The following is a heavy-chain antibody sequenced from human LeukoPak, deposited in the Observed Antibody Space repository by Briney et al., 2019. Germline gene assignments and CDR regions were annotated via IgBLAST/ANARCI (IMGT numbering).Heavy chain of an antibody. V-gene: IGHV4-4*07. CDR1: GGSISSYY. J-gene: IGHJ4*02. CDR3: ARELSWFGELEVNFDY. CDR2: IYTSGST. Sequence: SETLSLTCTVSGGSISSYYWSWIRQPAGKGLEWIGRIYTSGSTNYNPSLKSRVTMSVDTSKNQFSLKLSSVTAADTAVYYCARELSWFGELEVNFDYWGQGTLVTASS. D-gene: IGHD3-10*01.